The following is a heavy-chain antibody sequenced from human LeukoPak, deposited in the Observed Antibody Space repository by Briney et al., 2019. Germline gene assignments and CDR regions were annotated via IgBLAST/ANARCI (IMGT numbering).Heavy chain of an antibody. Sequence: PGGSLRLSCAASGFTFSSYSMNWVRQAPGKGLGWVSSISSSSSYIYYADSVKGRFTISRDNAKNSLYLQMNSLRAEDTAVYYCAREPAGYSGYDGGNWFDPWGQGTLVTVSS. CDR3: AREPAGYSGYDGGNWFDP. J-gene: IGHJ5*02. D-gene: IGHD5-12*01. V-gene: IGHV3-21*01. CDR2: ISSSSSYI. CDR1: GFTFSSYS.